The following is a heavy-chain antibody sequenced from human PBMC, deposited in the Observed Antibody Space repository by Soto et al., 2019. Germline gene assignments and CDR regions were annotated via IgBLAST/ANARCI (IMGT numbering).Heavy chain of an antibody. Sequence: EVQLLESGGGLVQPGGSLRLSCAASGFTFSSYAMSWVRPAPGKGLEWVSAISGSGGSTYYADSVKGRFTISRDNSKNTLYLQMNSLRAEDTAVYYCAKDRGGYYGSGSQPNWFDPWGQGTLVTVSS. V-gene: IGHV3-23*01. CDR2: ISGSGGST. CDR1: GFTFSSYA. CDR3: AKDRGGYYGSGSQPNWFDP. J-gene: IGHJ5*02. D-gene: IGHD3-10*01.